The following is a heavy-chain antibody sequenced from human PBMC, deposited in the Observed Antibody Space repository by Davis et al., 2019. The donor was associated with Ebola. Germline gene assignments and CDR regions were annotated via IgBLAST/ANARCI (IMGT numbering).Heavy chain of an antibody. Sequence: SVKVSCKASGGTFSSYAISWVRQAPGQGLEWMGRIIPILGIANYAQKFQGRVTITADKSTSTAYMELSSLRSEDTAVYYCASALSIAARPAYYYGMDVWGQGTTVTVSS. CDR3: ASALSIAARPAYYYGMDV. CDR1: GGTFSSYA. V-gene: IGHV1-69*04. J-gene: IGHJ6*02. CDR2: IIPILGIA. D-gene: IGHD6-6*01.